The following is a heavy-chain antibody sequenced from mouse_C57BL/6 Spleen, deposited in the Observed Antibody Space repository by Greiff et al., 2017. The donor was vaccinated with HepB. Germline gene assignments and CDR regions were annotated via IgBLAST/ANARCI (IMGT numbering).Heavy chain of an antibody. D-gene: IGHD2-4*01. CDR2: IRLKSDNYAT. CDR1: GFTFSNYW. Sequence: EVKVEESGGGLVQPGGSMKLSCVASGFTFSNYWMNWVRQSPEKGLEWVAQIRLKSDNYATHYAESVKGRFTISRDDSKSSVYLQMNNLRAEDTGIYYCTAPYDYDPYYYAMDYWGQGTSVTVSS. CDR3: TAPYDYDPYYYAMDY. J-gene: IGHJ4*01. V-gene: IGHV6-3*01.